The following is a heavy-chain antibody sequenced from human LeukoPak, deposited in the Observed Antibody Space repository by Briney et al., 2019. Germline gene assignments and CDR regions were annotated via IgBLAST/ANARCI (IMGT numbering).Heavy chain of an antibody. CDR1: GFTFGDHW. Sequence: GGSLRLSCSASGFTFGDHWMHWIRQAPGKGLVWVSLIYRDGSNITYADSVRGRFTISRDNAKNTLYLQMNNLRVEDTAVYYCATMGLYESPSDYTEYWGRGTLVTVSS. D-gene: IGHD3-22*01. CDR2: IYRDGSNI. CDR3: ATMGLYESPSDYTEY. V-gene: IGHV3-74*01. J-gene: IGHJ1*01.